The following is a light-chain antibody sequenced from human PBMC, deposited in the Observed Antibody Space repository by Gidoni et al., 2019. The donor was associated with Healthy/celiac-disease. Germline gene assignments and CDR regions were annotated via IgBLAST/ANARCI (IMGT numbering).Light chain of an antibody. CDR1: SGSIASKN. V-gene: IGLV6-57*01. J-gene: IGLJ3*02. CDR3: QSYDSSNWV. CDR2: EDI. Sequence: KFLITQPHSASETPGKTITISCTRSSGSIASKNVQWYQQRPGSSPTTVIYEDIQTPSAVPDRFSGSIDSSSISASLTLSGLKTEYEADYYCQSYDSSNWVFGGGTKLTVL.